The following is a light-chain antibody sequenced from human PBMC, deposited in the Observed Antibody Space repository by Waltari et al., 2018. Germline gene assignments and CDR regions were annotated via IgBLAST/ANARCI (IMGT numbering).Light chain of an antibody. V-gene: IGKV3-20*01. J-gene: IGKJ4*01. CDR3: QQYGSSPLT. CDR2: GAS. CDR1: QSVSNSY. Sequence: EIVLTQSPGTLSLSPGERATLSCRASQSVSNSYLAWYQQKPGQAPRLLIYGASSRATGIPDRFSGSVSGTDFTLTISRLEPEDFAVYYCQQYGSSPLTFGGGTKVEIK.